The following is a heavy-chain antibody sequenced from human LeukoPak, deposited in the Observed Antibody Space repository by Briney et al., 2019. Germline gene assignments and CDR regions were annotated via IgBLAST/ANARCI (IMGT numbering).Heavy chain of an antibody. CDR1: GFTFSSYG. CDR3: ARGFDWLLLGPFDY. D-gene: IGHD3-9*01. V-gene: IGHV3-33*01. CDR2: IWYDGSNK. Sequence: GRSLRLSCAASGFTFSSYGMHWVRQAPGKGLEWVAVIWYDGSNKYYADSVEGRFTISRDNSKNTLYLQMNSLRAEDTAVYYCARGFDWLLLGPFDYWGQGTLVTVSS. J-gene: IGHJ4*02.